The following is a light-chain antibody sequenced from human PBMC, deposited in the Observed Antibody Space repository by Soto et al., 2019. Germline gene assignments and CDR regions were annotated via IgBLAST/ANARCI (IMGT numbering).Light chain of an antibody. Sequence: EIVLTQSPGTLSLSPGERATLSCRASQSVSSSYLAWYQQKPGQAPSLIIYGASNRATGIPDRFSGRGSGTDFTLTISRLEPEDCAVYYCQQYGGARWTFGQGTQVDIK. CDR1: QSVSSSY. CDR2: GAS. J-gene: IGKJ1*01. CDR3: QQYGGARWT. V-gene: IGKV3-20*01.